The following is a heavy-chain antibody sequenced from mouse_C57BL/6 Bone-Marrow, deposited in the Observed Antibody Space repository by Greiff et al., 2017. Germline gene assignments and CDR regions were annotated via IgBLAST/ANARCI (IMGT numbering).Heavy chain of an antibody. CDR1: GYAFTNYL. J-gene: IGHJ2*01. CDR2: INPGSGGT. CDR3: ARSVPYYYGSSYKYFDY. D-gene: IGHD1-1*01. Sequence: VQLQQSGAELVRPGTSVKVSCKASGYAFTNYLIEWVQQRPGQGLEWIGVINPGSGGTNYNEKFKGKATLTADKSSSTAYMQLSSLTSEDSAVYFCARSVPYYYGSSYKYFDYWGQGTTLTVSS. V-gene: IGHV1-54*01.